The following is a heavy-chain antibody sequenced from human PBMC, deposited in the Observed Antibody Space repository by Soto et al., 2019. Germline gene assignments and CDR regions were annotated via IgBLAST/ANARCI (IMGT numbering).Heavy chain of an antibody. CDR3: ARQYYFGSGSYYNRPFGF. Sequence: PSETLSLTCGVSGDTISTGGYSWAWIRQPPGKALEWIGHTYHSGNPYYKPSLKSRVIISVDRSKNQFSLKVSSVTAADTAVYYCARQYYFGSGSYYNRPFGFWGQGTLVTVSS. V-gene: IGHV4-30-2*01. D-gene: IGHD3-10*01. CDR1: GDTISTGGYS. CDR2: TYHSGNP. J-gene: IGHJ4*02.